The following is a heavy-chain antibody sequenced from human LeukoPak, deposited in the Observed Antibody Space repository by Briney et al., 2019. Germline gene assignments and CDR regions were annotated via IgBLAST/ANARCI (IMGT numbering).Heavy chain of an antibody. CDR3: ARDRDSSSWED. CDR1: GGSISGYY. CDR2: MYYNGNT. D-gene: IGHD6-13*01. V-gene: IGHV4-59*01. Sequence: PSETLSLTCTVSGGSISGYYWTWIRQPPGKGLEWIGYMYYNGNTNYNPSLKSRVTISVDTSKNQFSLKLSSVTAADTAVYYCARDRDSSSWEDWGQGTLVTVSS. J-gene: IGHJ4*02.